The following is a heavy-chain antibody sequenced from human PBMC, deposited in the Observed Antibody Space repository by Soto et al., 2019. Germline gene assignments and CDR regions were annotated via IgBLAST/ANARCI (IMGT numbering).Heavy chain of an antibody. V-gene: IGHV4-34*02. Sequence: QVQLQQWGAGLLKPSETLSLTCAVNGGSFSGYSWTWIRQAPGKGLDWIGEINYTGTTNYSPSLKSRVTLAMDTSKNRFSLELRSDSAADTAVYYCAREGGSRWYYYDCWGHGTLVTVSS. J-gene: IGHJ4*01. CDR1: GGSFSGYS. D-gene: IGHD6-13*01. CDR2: INYTGTT. CDR3: AREGGSRWYYYDC.